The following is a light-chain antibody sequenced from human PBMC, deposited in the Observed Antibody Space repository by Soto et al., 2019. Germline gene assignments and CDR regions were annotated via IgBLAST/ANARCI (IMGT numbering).Light chain of an antibody. CDR1: QRVSSN. J-gene: IGKJ1*01. CDR3: QQHNNWPRT. Sequence: EIVMTQSPATLSVSPGERATLSCRASQRVSSNLAWYQQKPGQAPRLLMYGASTRATGIPARFSGSGSGTEFTLTISSLQSEDFAFYYCQQHNNWPRTFGQGTKVEIK. CDR2: GAS. V-gene: IGKV3-15*01.